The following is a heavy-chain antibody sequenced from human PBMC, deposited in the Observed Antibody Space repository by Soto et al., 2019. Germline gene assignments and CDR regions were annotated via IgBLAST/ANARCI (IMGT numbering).Heavy chain of an antibody. V-gene: IGHV3-7*01. J-gene: IGHJ6*04. CDR1: GFTFTSYG. CDR2: INKDGSEK. CDR3: VSEIQGPL. Sequence: EVQVVESGGGLVQPGGSLRLSCAASGFTFTSYGMTWVRQAPGRGLEWVANINKDGSEKSYVDSVKGRFTISRDNAKNALYVQVNSLRADDTAVYYCVSEIQGPLWGKGTTVIVSS.